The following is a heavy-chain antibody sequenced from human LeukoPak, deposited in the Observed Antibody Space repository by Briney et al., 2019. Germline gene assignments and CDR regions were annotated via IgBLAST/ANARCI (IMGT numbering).Heavy chain of an antibody. J-gene: IGHJ4*02. D-gene: IGHD6-19*01. CDR2: IRPDGDRT. V-gene: IGHV3-23*01. CDR3: AREQSGTRGWYTVDY. Sequence: GGSLSLSCAASGFTFSTYAITCVRQGPGKGLEWVSAIRPDGDRTYYANSVRGRFTISRDNSKDTVYLQINGLRVEDTAVYYCAREQSGTRGWYTVDYWGQGTLVTVSS. CDR1: GFTFSTYA.